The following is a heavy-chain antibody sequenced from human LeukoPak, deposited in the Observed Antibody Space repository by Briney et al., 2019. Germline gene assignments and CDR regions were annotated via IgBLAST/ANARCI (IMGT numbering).Heavy chain of an antibody. Sequence: GGSLRLSCAASGFTFTTYWMHWVRQAPGKGLEWVSYISSSSSTIYYADSVKGRFTISRDNAKNSLYLQMNSLRAEDTAVYYCARGAYYYEDWGQGTLVTVSS. CDR3: ARGAYYYED. J-gene: IGHJ4*02. CDR1: GFTFTTYW. CDR2: ISSSSSTI. D-gene: IGHD3-22*01. V-gene: IGHV3-48*01.